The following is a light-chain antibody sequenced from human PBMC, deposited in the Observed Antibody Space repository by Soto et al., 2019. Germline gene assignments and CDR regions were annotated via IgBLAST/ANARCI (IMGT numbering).Light chain of an antibody. CDR2: GAS. V-gene: IGKV3-20*01. CDR3: QQYGNSPWT. CDR1: ESVSNNQ. J-gene: IGKJ1*01. Sequence: EIVLTQSPGTLSLSPGEKVTLSCRASESVSNNQLAWYQQKPGQAPRLLIYGASRRASGISDNFSGSGSGTVFTLTINRLEPYNFAIYYCQQYGNSPWTFGRGTKVEVK.